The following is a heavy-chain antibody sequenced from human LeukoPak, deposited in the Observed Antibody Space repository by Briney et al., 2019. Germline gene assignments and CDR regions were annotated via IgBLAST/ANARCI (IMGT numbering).Heavy chain of an antibody. CDR3: ARGQWLVSHWYFDL. V-gene: IGHV3-74*01. CDR2: INSDGSST. D-gene: IGHD6-19*01. CDR1: GFTLSTYW. J-gene: IGHJ2*01. Sequence: GGSLRLSCAASGFTLSTYWMHWVRQAPGKGLVWAARINSDGSSTNYADSVKGRFTISRDNAKNTLYLQMNSLRAEDTAVYYCARGQWLVSHWYFDLWGRGTLVTVSS.